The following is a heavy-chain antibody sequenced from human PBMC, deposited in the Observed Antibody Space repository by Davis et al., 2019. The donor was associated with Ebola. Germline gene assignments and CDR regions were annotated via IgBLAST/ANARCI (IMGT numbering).Heavy chain of an antibody. J-gene: IGHJ5*02. Sequence: ASVKVSCKASGYSFIGYHIHWMRQAPGQGLEWMGWINLNSGDTNYAQTFRGRVTMTRDTSLSKAYMELNSLRRDDTAVYYCAREIWFGENWIDPWGQGTLVTVSS. D-gene: IGHD3-10*01. CDR2: INLNSGDT. V-gene: IGHV1-2*02. CDR1: GYSFIGYH. CDR3: AREIWFGENWIDP.